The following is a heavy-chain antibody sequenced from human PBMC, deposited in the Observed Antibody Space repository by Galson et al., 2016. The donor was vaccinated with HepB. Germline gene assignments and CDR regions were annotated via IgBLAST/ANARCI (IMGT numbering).Heavy chain of an antibody. CDR2: IIPIFGTA. CDR3: ARGREDIVVLVTADIYSFYH. D-gene: IGHD2-15*01. J-gene: IGHJ4*02. CDR1: GDTFSNYA. V-gene: IGHV1-69*13. Sequence: SVKVSCKASGDTFSNYAISWVRQAPGQGLEWMGGIIPIFGTANFAQKFQGRVTITADESTSTAYMELTSLRSEDTAVYYCARGREDIVVLVTADIYSFYHWGQGTLVSVSS.